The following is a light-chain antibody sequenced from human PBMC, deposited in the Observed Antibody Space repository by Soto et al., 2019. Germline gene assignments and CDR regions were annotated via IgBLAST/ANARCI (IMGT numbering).Light chain of an antibody. V-gene: IGKV1-39*01. CDR1: QNINTY. J-gene: IGKJ4*01. Sequence: DIQMTQSPSSLSASVGDRVTITCRASQNINTYLNWYQQKPGKALKLLIYGTSSLQSGVPSRFSGSGSGTDFTLTISSLEPEDFAVYYCQQRSDWPPLTFGGGTKVDIK. CDR2: GTS. CDR3: QQRSDWPPLT.